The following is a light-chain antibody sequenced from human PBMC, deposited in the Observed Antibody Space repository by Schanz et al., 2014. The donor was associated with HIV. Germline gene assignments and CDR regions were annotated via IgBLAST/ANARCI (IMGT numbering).Light chain of an antibody. CDR2: GAS. CDR3: QHRSSWPYT. CDR1: QSVSMN. V-gene: IGKV3-15*01. Sequence: EIVMTQSPATLSVSPGERATLSCRASQSVSMNLAWYQQKHGQAPRLLIFGASTRATGIPARFSGSGSGTEFTLTISSLQSEDFAVYYCQHRSSWPYTFGQGTKVEIK. J-gene: IGKJ1*01.